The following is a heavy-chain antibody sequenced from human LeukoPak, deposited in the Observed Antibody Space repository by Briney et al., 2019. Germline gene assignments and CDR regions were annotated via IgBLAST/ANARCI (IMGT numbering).Heavy chain of an antibody. J-gene: IGHJ4*02. Sequence: GGSLRLSCAASGFTFSSYAMHWVRQAPGKGLEWVAVISYDGSNKYYADSVKGRFTISRDNSKNTLYLQMNSLRAEDTAVYYCARGWEKSDYWGQGTLVTVSS. CDR3: ARGWEKSDY. CDR2: ISYDGSNK. D-gene: IGHD1-26*01. CDR1: GFTFSSYA. V-gene: IGHV3-30-3*01.